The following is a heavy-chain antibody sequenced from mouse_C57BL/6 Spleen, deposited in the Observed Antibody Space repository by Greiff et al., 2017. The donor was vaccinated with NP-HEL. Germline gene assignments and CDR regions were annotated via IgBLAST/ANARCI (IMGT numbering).Heavy chain of an antibody. V-gene: IGHV3-6*01. Sequence: DVKLVESGPGLVKPSQSLSLTCSVTGYSITSDYYCNWIRQFPGNKLEWMGYITYDGSNNYNPSLKNRISITRDTSKNQFFLKFNSVTTEDTATYYCARVRPFSWYFDVWGTGTTVTVSS. CDR3: ARVRPFSWYFDV. CDR1: GYSITSDYY. CDR2: ITYDGSN. J-gene: IGHJ1*03. D-gene: IGHD2-14*01.